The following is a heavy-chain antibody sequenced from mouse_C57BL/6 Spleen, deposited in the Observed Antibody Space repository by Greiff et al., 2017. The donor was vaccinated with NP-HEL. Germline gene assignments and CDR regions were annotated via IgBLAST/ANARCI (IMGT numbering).Heavy chain of an antibody. V-gene: IGHV6-3*01. Sequence: EVKVEESGGGLVQPGGSMKLSCVASGFTFSNYWMNWVRQSPEKGLEWVAQIRLKSDNYATHYAESVKGRFTISRDDSKSSVYLQMNHLRAEDTGIYYCTGGYYDYDLAYWGQGTLVTVSA. J-gene: IGHJ3*01. CDR1: GFTFSNYW. CDR3: TGGYYDYDLAY. CDR2: IRLKSDNYAT. D-gene: IGHD2-4*01.